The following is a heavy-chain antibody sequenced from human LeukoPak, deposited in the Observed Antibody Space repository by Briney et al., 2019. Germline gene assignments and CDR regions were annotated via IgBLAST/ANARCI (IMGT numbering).Heavy chain of an antibody. CDR3: ARAPLAAAGPNDY. CDR2: ISAYNGNT. D-gene: IGHD6-13*01. J-gene: IGHJ4*02. CDR1: GYTFTTYG. V-gene: IGHV1-18*01. Sequence: GASVTVSCKPSGYTFTTYGFSWVRQAPGQGLEWMGWISAYNGNTNYPQKLQGRVTMTTDTSTSTAYMELRSLRSDDTAVYYCARAPLAAAGPNDYWGQGTLVTVSS.